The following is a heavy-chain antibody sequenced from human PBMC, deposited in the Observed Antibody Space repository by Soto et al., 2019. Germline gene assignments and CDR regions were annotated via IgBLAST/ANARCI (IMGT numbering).Heavy chain of an antibody. D-gene: IGHD3-10*02. CDR3: AGIPIRTTVPWFDP. CDR1: GDSISDFY. CDR2: IYNNGVT. Sequence: ETLSLTCTVSGDSISDFYWSWIRQSPGKGLEWIGYIYNNGVTNYNPSLARRVTISVDTAKKTFSLTLTSVTAADTAIYYCAGIPIRTTVPWFDPWGQGTRVTVSS. V-gene: IGHV4-4*09. J-gene: IGHJ5*01.